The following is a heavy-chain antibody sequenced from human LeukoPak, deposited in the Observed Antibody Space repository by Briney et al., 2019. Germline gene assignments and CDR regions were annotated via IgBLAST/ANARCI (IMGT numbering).Heavy chain of an antibody. D-gene: IGHD3-10*01. Sequence: GGSLRLSCAASGFTFSSYWMSWVRQAPGKGLEWVGFIRSKAYGGTTEYAASVKGRFTISRDDSKSIAYLQMNSLKTEDTAVYYCTREHYGSGSYYSYWGQGTLVTVSS. CDR2: IRSKAYGGTT. J-gene: IGHJ4*02. V-gene: IGHV3-49*04. CDR3: TREHYGSGSYYSY. CDR1: GFTFSSYW.